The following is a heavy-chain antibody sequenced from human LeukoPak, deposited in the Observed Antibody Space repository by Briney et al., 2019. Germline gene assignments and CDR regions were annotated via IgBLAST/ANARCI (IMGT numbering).Heavy chain of an antibody. D-gene: IGHD2-8*01. CDR3: ARDLIDYYYYYMDV. Sequence: GGSLRLSCAASGLTFSSYSMNWVRQAPGKGREWVSSISISGSYIYYADSLKGRFTISRDNAKNSLYLQMNSLRAEDTAVYYCARDLIDYYYYYMDVWGKGTTITVSS. V-gene: IGHV3-21*01. J-gene: IGHJ6*03. CDR2: ISISGSYI. CDR1: GLTFSSYS.